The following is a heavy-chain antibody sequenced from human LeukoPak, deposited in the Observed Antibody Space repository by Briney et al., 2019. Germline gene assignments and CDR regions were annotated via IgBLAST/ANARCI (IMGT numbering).Heavy chain of an antibody. Sequence: GGSLRLSCAASGFTFSSYAMNWVRQAPGKGLEWVSYISTSSSAISYADSVKGRFTISRDNGRNSLYLQMNSLRDEDTAVYYCATSNHWGQGTLVTVSS. CDR2: ISTSSSAI. D-gene: IGHD2-8*01. CDR3: ATSNH. V-gene: IGHV3-48*02. CDR1: GFTFSSYA. J-gene: IGHJ4*02.